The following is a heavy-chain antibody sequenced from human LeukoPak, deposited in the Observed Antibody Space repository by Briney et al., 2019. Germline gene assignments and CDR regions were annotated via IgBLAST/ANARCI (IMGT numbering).Heavy chain of an antibody. CDR1: GFTFSDAW. J-gene: IGHJ5*02. CDR2: IKRRRDGGTT. D-gene: IGHD3-22*01. Sequence: GGSLRLSCVASGFTFSDAWMNWVRQAPGKGLEWVGRIKRRRDGGTTDFAAPVQGRFTISRDDSKNTLYLQMNSLKTEDTAVYYCTTDHDSSGYYYAHATWGQGSLVTVSS. V-gene: IGHV3-15*01. CDR3: TTDHDSSGYYYAHAT.